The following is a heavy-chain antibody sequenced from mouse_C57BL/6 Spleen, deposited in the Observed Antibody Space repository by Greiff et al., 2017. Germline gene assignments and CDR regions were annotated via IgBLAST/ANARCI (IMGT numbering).Heavy chain of an antibody. CDR3: ARRGVSY. CDR2: INPSTGGT. CDR1: GYSFTGYY. Sequence: EVQLQQSGPELVKPGASVKISCKASGYSFTGYYMNWVKQSPEKSLEWIGEINPSTGGTTYNQKFKAKATLTVDKSSSTAYMQLKSLTSADSAVYYCARRGVSYWGQGTLVTVSA. V-gene: IGHV1-42*01. J-gene: IGHJ3*01.